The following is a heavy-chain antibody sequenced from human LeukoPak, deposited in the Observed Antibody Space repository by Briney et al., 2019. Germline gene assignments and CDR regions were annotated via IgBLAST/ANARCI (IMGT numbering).Heavy chain of an antibody. CDR1: GFTVSSNY. J-gene: IGHJ6*02. Sequence: GGSLRLSCAASGFTVSSNYMSWVRQAPGKGLEWVSVIYSGGSTYYADSVKGRFTISRDNSKNTLYLQMNSLRAEDTAVYYCARDRNYYYGMDVWGQGTTVTVSS. CDR3: ARDRNYYYGMDV. V-gene: IGHV3-66*01. CDR2: IYSGGST.